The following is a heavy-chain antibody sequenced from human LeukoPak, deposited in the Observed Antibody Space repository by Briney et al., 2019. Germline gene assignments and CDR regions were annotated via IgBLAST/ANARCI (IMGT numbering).Heavy chain of an antibody. CDR1: GFTLSNHW. J-gene: IGHJ4*02. CDR2: ISGDGSST. D-gene: IGHD1-7*01. V-gene: IGHV3-74*01. Sequence: GGSLRLSCAASGFTLSNHWMHWVRQAPGKGLVWVSRISGDGSSTRYADSVKGRFTISRDNAKNTLFLQMNSLRAEDTAVYYCARDNNWNYPDYWGQGTLVTVSP. CDR3: ARDNNWNYPDY.